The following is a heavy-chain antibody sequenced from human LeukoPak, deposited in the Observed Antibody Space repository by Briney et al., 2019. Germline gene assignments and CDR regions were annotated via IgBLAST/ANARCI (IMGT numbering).Heavy chain of an antibody. Sequence: GGSLRLSCAASGFTFDDYAMHWVRQAPGKGLEWVSGISWNSGSIGYADSVKGRFTISRDNSKNTLYLQMNSLRAEDTAVYYCAKDYYFDYWGQGTLVTVSS. CDR3: AKDYYFDY. CDR2: ISWNSGSI. CDR1: GFTFDDYA. V-gene: IGHV3-9*01. J-gene: IGHJ4*02.